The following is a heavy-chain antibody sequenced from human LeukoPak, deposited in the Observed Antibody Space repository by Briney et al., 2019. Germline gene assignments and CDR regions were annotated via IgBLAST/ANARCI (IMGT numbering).Heavy chain of an antibody. D-gene: IGHD3-22*01. CDR1: GGSFSGYY. Sequence: PSETLSLTCAVYGGSFSGYYWSWIRQPPGKGLEWIGEINHSGSTNYNPSLKSRVTISVDTSKNQFSLKLSSVTAAGTAVYYCARVRLYYYDSSGYSYFDYWGQGTLVTVSS. CDR3: ARVRLYYYDSSGYSYFDY. CDR2: INHSGST. V-gene: IGHV4-34*01. J-gene: IGHJ4*02.